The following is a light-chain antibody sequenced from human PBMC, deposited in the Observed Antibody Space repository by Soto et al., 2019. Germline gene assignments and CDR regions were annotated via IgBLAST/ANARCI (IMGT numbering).Light chain of an antibody. J-gene: IGLJ2*01. V-gene: IGLV7-43*01. CDR1: TGAVTSGYY. Sequence: QAVVTQEPSLTVSPGGTVTLTCASSTGAVTSGYYPNWFQQKPGQAPRALIYSTSNKHDGTPARFSGSSLGGKAALTLSGVQPEDEAEYYCLLYDGGAVVFGGGTKVTVL. CDR3: LLYDGGAVV. CDR2: STS.